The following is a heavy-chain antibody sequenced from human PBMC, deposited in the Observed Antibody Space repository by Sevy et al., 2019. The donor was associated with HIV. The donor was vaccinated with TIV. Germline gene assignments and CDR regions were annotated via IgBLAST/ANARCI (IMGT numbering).Heavy chain of an antibody. D-gene: IGHD5-12*01. CDR1: RFTFSTYV. V-gene: IGHV3-33*08. CDR3: ASEAGYGTDSRPFDY. CDR2: IWHDGNSE. J-gene: IGHJ4*02. Sequence: GGSLRLSCVASRFTFSTYVMHWVRQAPGKGLEWVAVIWHDGNSEYYADSVRGRFTISRDDSKNTLYLQMNSLRAEDTAAYYCASEAGYGTDSRPFDYRGQGTLVTVSS.